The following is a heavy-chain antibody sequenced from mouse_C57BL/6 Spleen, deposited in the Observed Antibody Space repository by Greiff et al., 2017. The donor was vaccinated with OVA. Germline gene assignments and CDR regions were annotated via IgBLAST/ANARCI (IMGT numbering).Heavy chain of an antibody. CDR2: IYPGSGNT. V-gene: IGHV1-66*01. CDR1: GYSFTSYY. J-gene: IGHJ2*01. CDR3: ARRGDGYCIDY. D-gene: IGHD2-3*01. Sequence: VQRVESGPELVKPGASVKISCKASGYSFTSYYIHWVKQRPGQGLEWIGWIYPGSGNTKYNEKFKGKATLTADTSSSTAYMQLSSLTSEDSAVYYCARRGDGYCIDYWGQGTTLTVSS.